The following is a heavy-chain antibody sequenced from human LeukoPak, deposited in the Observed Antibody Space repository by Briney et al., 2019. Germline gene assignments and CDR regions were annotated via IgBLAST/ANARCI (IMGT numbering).Heavy chain of an antibody. CDR2: INLNSGDT. V-gene: IGHV1-2*02. CDR1: GYTFTDYY. Sequence: ASVKVSCKASGYTFTDYYIHWVRQAPGQGLEWMGWINLNSGDTNYAQNFQGRVTMTRDTSISTAYMELSRLTSDDTAVYYCASSPSYIRYWGQGTLVTVSS. CDR3: ASSPSYIRY. J-gene: IGHJ4*02. D-gene: IGHD1-14*01.